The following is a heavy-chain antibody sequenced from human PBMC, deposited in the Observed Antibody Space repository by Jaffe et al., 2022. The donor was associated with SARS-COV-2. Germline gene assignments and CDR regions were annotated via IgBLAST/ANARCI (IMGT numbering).Heavy chain of an antibody. D-gene: IGHD6-19*01. J-gene: IGHJ4*02. CDR1: GNTLTELS. CDR3: TTDGRLAVAGTGDDY. Sequence: QVQLVQSGAEVRKPGASVKVSCKVTGNTLTELSMHWVRQAPGKGLEWMGGFDPEDGETIYAQKFQGRVTMTEDTSTDTAYMELSSLRSEDTAVYYCTTDGRLAVAGTGDDYWGQGTLVTVSS. CDR2: FDPEDGET. V-gene: IGHV1-24*01.